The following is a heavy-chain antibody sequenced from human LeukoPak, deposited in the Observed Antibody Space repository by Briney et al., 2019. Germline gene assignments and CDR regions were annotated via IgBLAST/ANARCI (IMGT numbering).Heavy chain of an antibody. Sequence: SQTLSLTCTVSGGSISSGDYYWSWIRQPPRTGLEWIGYIYYSGGTYYNPSLKSRVTISVDTSKNQFSLKLSSVTAADTAVYYCARVMVGATSYFDYWGQGTLVSVSS. V-gene: IGHV4-30-4*01. CDR2: IYYSGGT. CDR3: ARVMVGATSYFDY. D-gene: IGHD1-26*01. J-gene: IGHJ4*02. CDR1: GGSISSGDYY.